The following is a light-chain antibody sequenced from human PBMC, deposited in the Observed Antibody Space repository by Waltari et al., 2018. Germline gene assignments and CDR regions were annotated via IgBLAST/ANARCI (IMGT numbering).Light chain of an antibody. V-gene: IGKV3-11*01. CDR2: DVS. CDR3: QQRSNWPPIT. J-gene: IGKJ4*01. CDR1: QSVSGY. Sequence: IVLTQSPVTLSLSPGERATLSCRASQSVSGYLAWYQQTPGQAPRLLIYDVSKRAPGIPARFSGSGSGTDFTLTISSLEPEDIVVYYCQQRSNWPPITFGGGTKVEIK.